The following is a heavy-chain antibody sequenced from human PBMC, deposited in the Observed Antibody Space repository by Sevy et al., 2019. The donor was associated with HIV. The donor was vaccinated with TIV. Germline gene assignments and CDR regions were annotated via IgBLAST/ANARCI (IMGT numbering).Heavy chain of an antibody. CDR3: ARGHSSSWYAEYFQH. CDR1: GYSFTSYW. J-gene: IGHJ1*01. CDR2: IYPGDSDT. V-gene: IGHV5-51*01. D-gene: IGHD6-13*01. Sequence: GGSLRLSCKGSGYSFTSYWIGWVRQMPGKGLEWMGIIYPGDSDTRDSPSFQGQVTISADKSISTAYLQWSSLKASDTAMYYCARGHSSSWYAEYFQHWGQGTLVTVSS.